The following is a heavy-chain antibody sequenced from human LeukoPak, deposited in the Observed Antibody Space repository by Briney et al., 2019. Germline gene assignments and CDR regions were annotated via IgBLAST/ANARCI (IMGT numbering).Heavy chain of an antibody. V-gene: IGHV5-51*01. CDR1: GYSFTSYW. Sequence: GESLKISCKGSGYSFTSYWIGWVRQMPGKGLEWMGIIYPGDSDTRYSPSFQGQVTISADKSISTAYLQWSSLKAPDTAMYYCARRSSTSLYYYYYMDVWGKGTTVTVSS. D-gene: IGHD6-13*01. J-gene: IGHJ6*03. CDR2: IYPGDSDT. CDR3: ARRSSTSLYYYYYMDV.